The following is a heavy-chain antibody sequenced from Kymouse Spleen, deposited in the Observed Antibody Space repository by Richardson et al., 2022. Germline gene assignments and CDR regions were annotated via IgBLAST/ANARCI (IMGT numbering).Heavy chain of an antibody. Sequence: EVQLVESGGGLVKPGGSLRLSCAASGFTFSNAWMSWVRQAPGKGLEWVGRIKSKTDGGTTDYAAPVKGRFTISRDDSKNTLYLQMNSLKTEDTAVYYCTTDRIAALVYFDYWGQGTLVTVSS. CDR3: TTDRIAALVYFDY. CDR2: IKSKTDGGTT. D-gene: IGHD6-6*01. J-gene: IGHJ4*02. V-gene: IGHV3-15*01. CDR1: GFTFSNAW.